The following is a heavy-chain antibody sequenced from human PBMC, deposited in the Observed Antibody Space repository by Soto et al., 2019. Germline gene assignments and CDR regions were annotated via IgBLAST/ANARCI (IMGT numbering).Heavy chain of an antibody. CDR2: ISGSGGST. CDR1: GFTFSSYA. D-gene: IGHD2-15*01. V-gene: IGHV3-23*01. CDR3: AKDLVGSNADYFDY. Sequence: GGPLRLSCAAAGFTFSSYAMSRVRQAPGKGMEWVAAISGSGGSTYYADSVKGRFTISRDNSKNTLYLQMNSLRAEDAAVYYCAKDLVGSNADYFDYWGQGTLVTVSS. J-gene: IGHJ4*02.